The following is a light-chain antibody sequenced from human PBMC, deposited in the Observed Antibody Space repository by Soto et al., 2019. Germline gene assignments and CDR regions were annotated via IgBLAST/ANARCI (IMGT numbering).Light chain of an antibody. CDR1: SIGSKI. V-gene: IGLV3-21*04. CDR3: QVWDSGSDHVV. J-gene: IGLJ2*01. CDR2: YDT. Sequence: SYELTQPPSVSVAPGKTASITCGGNSIGSKIVHWCQQKPGQAPLLVIYYDTDRPSGIPERFSGSNSGNTATLTITRVETGDEADYYCQVWDSGSDHVVFGGGTKLTVL.